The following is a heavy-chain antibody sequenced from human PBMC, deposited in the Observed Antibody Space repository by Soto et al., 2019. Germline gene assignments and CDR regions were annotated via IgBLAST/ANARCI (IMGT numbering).Heavy chain of an antibody. Sequence: GGSLRLSCAASGFTFSSYAMSWVRQAPGKGLEWVSAISGSGGSTYYADSVKGRFTISRDNSKNTLYLQMNSLRAEDTAVYYCANRYCSSTSCPPNGYWGQGTLVTVSS. J-gene: IGHJ4*02. V-gene: IGHV3-23*01. CDR3: ANRYCSSTSCPPNGY. CDR1: GFTFSSYA. D-gene: IGHD2-2*01. CDR2: ISGSGGST.